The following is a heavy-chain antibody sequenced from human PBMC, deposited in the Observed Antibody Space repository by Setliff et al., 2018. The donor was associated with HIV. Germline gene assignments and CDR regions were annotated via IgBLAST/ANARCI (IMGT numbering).Heavy chain of an antibody. D-gene: IGHD5-12*01. CDR2: INPNSGGT. Sequence: ASVKVSCKASGYTFTGHYMHWVRQAPGQGLEWMGWINPNSGGTNYAQKFQGRVTMTRDTSISTAYMELSRLKSDETALYYCARGRVPTSISPMDVWGQGTTVTVSS. CDR3: ARGRVPTSISPMDV. J-gene: IGHJ6*02. V-gene: IGHV1-2*02. CDR1: GYTFTGHY.